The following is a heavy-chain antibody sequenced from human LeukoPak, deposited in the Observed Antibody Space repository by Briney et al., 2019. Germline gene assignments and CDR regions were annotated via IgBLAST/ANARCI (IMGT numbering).Heavy chain of an antibody. CDR2: INPNSGGT. CDR1: GYTFTGYY. D-gene: IGHD3-22*01. V-gene: IGHV1-2*02. Sequence: ASVKVSCKASGYTFTGYYMHWVRQAPGQGLEWMGWINPNSGGTNYAQKFQGRVTMTRDTSISTAYMELSRLRSDDTAVYYCARMARNYYDSSGFDYWGQGTLVTVSS. J-gene: IGHJ4*02. CDR3: ARMARNYYDSSGFDY.